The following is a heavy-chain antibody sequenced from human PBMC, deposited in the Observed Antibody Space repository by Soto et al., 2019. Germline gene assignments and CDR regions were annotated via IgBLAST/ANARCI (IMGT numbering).Heavy chain of an antibody. CDR1: GGSISSYY. CDR2: IYYSGST. D-gene: IGHD3-22*01. Sequence: SETLSLTCTVSGGSISSYYWSWIRQPPGKGLEWIGYIYYSGSTNYNPSLKSRVTISVDTSKNQFSLKLSSVTAADTAVYYCARDRLSSGYYLHAFDIWGQGTMVTV. V-gene: IGHV4-59*01. J-gene: IGHJ3*02. CDR3: ARDRLSSGYYLHAFDI.